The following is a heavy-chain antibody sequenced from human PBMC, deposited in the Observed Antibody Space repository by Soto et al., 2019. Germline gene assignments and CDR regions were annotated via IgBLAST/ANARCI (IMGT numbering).Heavy chain of an antibody. CDR1: GGSISSSSYY. V-gene: IGHV4-39*01. D-gene: IGHD1-26*01. CDR3: ARTGDDYYRHYYYYYMDV. J-gene: IGHJ6*03. Sequence: SETLSLTCTVSGGSISSSSYYWGWIRQPPGKGLEWIGSIYYSGSTYYNPSLKSRVTISVDTSKNQFSLKLSSVTAADTAVYYCARTGDDYYRHYYYYYMDVWGKGTTVTVSS. CDR2: IYYSGST.